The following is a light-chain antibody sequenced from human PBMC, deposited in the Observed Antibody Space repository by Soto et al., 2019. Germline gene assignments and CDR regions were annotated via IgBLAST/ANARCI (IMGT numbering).Light chain of an antibody. V-gene: IGLV2-23*01. CDR3: CSYAGDSTWV. CDR2: EDN. J-gene: IGLJ2*01. Sequence: QSALAQPASVSGSPGQSITISCTGTSSDVGSYNLGSWYRQDPGKAPKLIIYEDNKRPSGVSNRFSGSKSVNTASLTISGLQAEDEADYHCCSYAGDSTWVFGGGTKLTVL. CDR1: SSDVGSYNL.